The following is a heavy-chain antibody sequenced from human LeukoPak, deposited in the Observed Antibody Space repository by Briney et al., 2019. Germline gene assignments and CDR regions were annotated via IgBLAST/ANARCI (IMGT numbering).Heavy chain of an antibody. J-gene: IGHJ5*02. CDR1: GYTFTSYG. V-gene: IGHV1-18*01. D-gene: IGHD3-3*01. CDR3: ARVAKDFWSGYSSRFDP. CDR2: ISAYNGNT. Sequence: ASVKVSCKASGYTFTSYGISWVRQAPGQGLEWMGWISAYNGNTNYAQKLQGRVTMTTDTSTSTAYMELRSLRSDDTAVYYCARVAKDFWSGYSSRFDPWGQGTLVTVSS.